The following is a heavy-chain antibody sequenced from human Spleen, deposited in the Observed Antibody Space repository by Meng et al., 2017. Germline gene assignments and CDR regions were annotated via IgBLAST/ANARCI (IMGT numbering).Heavy chain of an antibody. Sequence: SETLSLTCSVSGGSMSSYHWNWIRQSPEKGLEWIGHMFDSGTTNYNPSLKSRVSTSIDMSRNQFSLKLSSVTAADTAVYYCAREEYYYAMDVWGQGTAVTVSS. CDR2: MFDSGTT. CDR3: AREEYYYAMDV. V-gene: IGHV4-59*12. CDR1: GGSMSSYH. J-gene: IGHJ6*01.